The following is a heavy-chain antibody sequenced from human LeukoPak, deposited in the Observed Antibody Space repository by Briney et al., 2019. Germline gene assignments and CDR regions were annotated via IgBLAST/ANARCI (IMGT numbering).Heavy chain of an antibody. CDR2: ISGSGGST. Sequence: PGGSLRLSCAASGFTFSNYAMSWVRQAPGKGLEWVSGISGSGGSTYYADSVKGRFTISRDNSKNTLYLQMNSLRAEDTAVYYCAKDQSVMEGYWGQGTLVTVSS. D-gene: IGHD2-8*01. J-gene: IGHJ4*02. V-gene: IGHV3-23*01. CDR3: AKDQSVMEGY. CDR1: GFTFSNYA.